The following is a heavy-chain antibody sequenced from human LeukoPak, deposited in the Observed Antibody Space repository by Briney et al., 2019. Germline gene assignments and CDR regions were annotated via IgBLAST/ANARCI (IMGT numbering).Heavy chain of an antibody. Sequence: SVKVSCKASGGTFSSYAISWVRQAPGQGPEWMGGIIPIFGTANYAQKFQGRVTITADESTSTAYMELSSLRSEDTAVYYCARIGMATTRGYYWGQGTLVTVSS. CDR1: GGTFSSYA. J-gene: IGHJ4*02. D-gene: IGHD5-24*01. CDR2: IIPIFGTA. V-gene: IGHV1-69*13. CDR3: ARIGMATTRGYY.